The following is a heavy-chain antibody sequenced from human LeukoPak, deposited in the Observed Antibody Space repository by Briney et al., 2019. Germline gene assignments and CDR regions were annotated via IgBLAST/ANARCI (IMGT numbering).Heavy chain of an antibody. CDR2: IKQDGSEI. V-gene: IGHV3-7*01. Sequence: QAGGSLRLSCAASGFTFSSYWMNWVRQAPGKGLEWVANIKQDGSEIHYVDSVKGRFTVSRDNAKNSLYLQMNSLRADDTAVYYCARDSSPRYSGYDWVYWGRGTLVTVSS. D-gene: IGHD5-12*01. CDR1: GFTFSSYW. CDR3: ARDSSPRYSGYDWVY. J-gene: IGHJ4*02.